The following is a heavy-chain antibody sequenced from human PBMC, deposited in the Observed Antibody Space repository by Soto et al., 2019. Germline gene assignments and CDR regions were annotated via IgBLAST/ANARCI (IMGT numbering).Heavy chain of an antibody. D-gene: IGHD3-16*01. J-gene: IGHJ6*02. CDR3: VMVDNYVTPTPQDV. CDR2: ISPYPGNT. CDR1: GYIFVNLG. Sequence: QVQLVQSGDEVKKPGASVKVSCKASGYIFVNLGIAWGRQAPGQGLEWMGWISPYPGNTNSATKVQGRLTRTTDTSTSTAYMDLGSLTSDDTAVYYCVMVDNYVTPTPQDVWGQGTTVTVSS. V-gene: IGHV1-18*01.